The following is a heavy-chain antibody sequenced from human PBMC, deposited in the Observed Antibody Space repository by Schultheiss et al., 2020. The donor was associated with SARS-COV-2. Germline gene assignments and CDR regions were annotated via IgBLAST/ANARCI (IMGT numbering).Heavy chain of an antibody. CDR3: AREREVLLWFGEPQVDAFDI. V-gene: IGHV1-18*01. CDR1: GGTFSSYA. CDR2: ISAYNGNT. Sequence: ASVKVSCKASGGTFSSYAISWVRQAPGQRLEWMGWISAYNGNTNYAQKLQGRVTMITDTSTSTAYMELRSLRSDDTAVYYCAREREVLLWFGEPQVDAFDIWGQGTMVTVSS. D-gene: IGHD3-10*01. J-gene: IGHJ3*02.